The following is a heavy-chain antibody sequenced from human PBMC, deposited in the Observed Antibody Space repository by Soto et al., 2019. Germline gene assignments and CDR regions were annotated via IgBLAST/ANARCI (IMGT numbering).Heavy chain of an antibody. D-gene: IGHD3-10*01. J-gene: IGHJ6*02. CDR3: ARGGRRREVGPVLIRGRIYYGMDV. Sequence: SETLSLTCAVYGGSFSGYYWSWIRQPPGKGLEWIGEINHSGSTNYNPSLKSRVTISVDTSKNQFSLKLSSVTAADTAVYYCARGGRRREVGPVLIRGRIYYGMDVWGQGTTVTVSS. CDR2: INHSGST. V-gene: IGHV4-34*01. CDR1: GGSFSGYY.